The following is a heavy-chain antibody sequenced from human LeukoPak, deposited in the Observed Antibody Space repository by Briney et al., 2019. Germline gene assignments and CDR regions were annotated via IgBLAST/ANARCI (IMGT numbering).Heavy chain of an antibody. J-gene: IGHJ6*02. CDR1: GDSVSSNSTA. V-gene: IGHV6-1*01. D-gene: IGHD5-24*01. Sequence: SQTLSLTCAISGDSVSSNSTAWNWIRQSPSRGLEWLGRTYYRSKWYNDYAVSVKSRITINPDTSKNQFSLQLNSVTPEDTAVYYCAREGGVEMATITYYYYYGMDVWGQGTTVTVSS. CDR3: AREGGVEMATITYYYYYGMDV. CDR2: TYYRSKWYN.